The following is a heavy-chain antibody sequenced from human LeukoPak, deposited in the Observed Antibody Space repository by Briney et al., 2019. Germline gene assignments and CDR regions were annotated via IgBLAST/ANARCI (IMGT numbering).Heavy chain of an antibody. D-gene: IGHD2-15*01. J-gene: IGHJ4*02. Sequence: PGRSLRLSCAASGFTFISYGMDWVRQAPGKGLEWVAVISYDGSNKYYADSVKGRVTISRDNSKNTLYLQMNSLSAEDTAVYYCARLGYCSGGSCYWGQGTLVTVSS. CDR1: GFTFISYG. CDR3: ARLGYCSGGSCY. V-gene: IGHV3-30*03. CDR2: ISYDGSNK.